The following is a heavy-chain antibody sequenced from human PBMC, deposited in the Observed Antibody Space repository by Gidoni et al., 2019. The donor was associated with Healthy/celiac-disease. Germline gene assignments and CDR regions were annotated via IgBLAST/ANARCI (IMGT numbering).Heavy chain of an antibody. J-gene: IGHJ4*02. CDR3: LKGRWDYGDFFFDY. V-gene: IGHV3-64*03. Sequence: EVQLLESGGGLVQPGRSLRLACSASGFTFRSYAMHWVRQAPGKGLVYVAATSSTGGSTYYADLVKGRFTISTDNSKNTLYLQMSSLRAEYTAVYHCLKGRWDYGDFFFDYWGQGTLVTVSS. D-gene: IGHD4-17*01. CDR1: GFTFRSYA. CDR2: TSSTGGST.